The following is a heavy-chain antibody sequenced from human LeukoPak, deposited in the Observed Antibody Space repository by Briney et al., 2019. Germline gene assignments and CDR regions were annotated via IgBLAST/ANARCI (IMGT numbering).Heavy chain of an antibody. V-gene: IGHV3-30*02. CDR2: IRSDNSDT. D-gene: IGHD4-17*01. Sequence: GGSLRLSCAASGFTFSNYWMNWVRQAPGKGLEWLASIRSDNSDTYYADSVKGRFTISRDNSKNTLYLQMNNLRVGDTAVFYCVNGESFYGDYGFDYWGQGTLVTVSS. J-gene: IGHJ4*02. CDR1: GFTFSNYW. CDR3: VNGESFYGDYGFDY.